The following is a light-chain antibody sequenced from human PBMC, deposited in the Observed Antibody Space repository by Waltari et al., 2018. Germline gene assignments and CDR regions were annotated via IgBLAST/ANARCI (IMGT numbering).Light chain of an antibody. V-gene: IGLV3-1*01. Sequence: SFDLTQPPSVSVSPGQTFSIACSSGDDLGDKNVCWYQQRPGQSPILVMFLDSVRPSGIPGGCSGSKSGNTATLTISETQPVDEAEYYCQAWDTITVVFGGGTKVTVL. J-gene: IGLJ2*01. CDR2: LDS. CDR1: DLGDKN. CDR3: QAWDTITVV.